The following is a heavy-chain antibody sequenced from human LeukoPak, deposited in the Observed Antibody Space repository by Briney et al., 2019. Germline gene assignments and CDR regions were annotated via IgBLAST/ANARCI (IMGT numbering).Heavy chain of an antibody. J-gene: IGHJ3*02. CDR3: ARDAANYYDSSGSSSDAFDI. CDR1: GYTFIGYY. V-gene: IGHV1-2*02. D-gene: IGHD3-22*01. Sequence: ASVKVTCKASGYTFIGYYIHWVRPAPGQGLEWMGWINIISGGTNYAQKFQGRVTMTRDTSISTAYMKLSRLRSDDTAVYYCARDAANYYDSSGSSSDAFDIWGQGTMVTVSS. CDR2: INIISGGT.